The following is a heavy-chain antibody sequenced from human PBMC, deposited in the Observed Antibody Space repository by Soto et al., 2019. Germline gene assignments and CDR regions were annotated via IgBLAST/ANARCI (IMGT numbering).Heavy chain of an antibody. J-gene: IGHJ4*02. D-gene: IGHD2-15*01. CDR3: ARARCSGGSCYSYYFDY. CDR2: IIPIFGTA. V-gene: IGHV1-69*06. CDR1: GYTFTSYY. Sequence: SVKVSCKASGYTFTSYYMHWVRQAPGQGLEWMGGIIPIFGTANYAQKFQGRVTITADKSTSTAYMELSSLRSEDTAVYYCARARCSGGSCYSYYFDYWGQGTLVTVSS.